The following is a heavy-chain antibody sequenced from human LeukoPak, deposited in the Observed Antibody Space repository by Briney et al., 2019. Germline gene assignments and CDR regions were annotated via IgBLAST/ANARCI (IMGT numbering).Heavy chain of an antibody. Sequence: GGSLRLSCAASGFTFSSYAMNWVRQAPGKGLEWVSSISVSSGTIYYADSVKGRFTISRDNSKNTLYLQMISLRAEDTAVYYCAKDGLAYSGYDYVYYYYGMDVCGQGTTVTVSS. J-gene: IGHJ6*02. V-gene: IGHV3-23*01. D-gene: IGHD5-12*01. CDR3: AKDGLAYSGYDYVYYYYGMDV. CDR1: GFTFSSYA. CDR2: ISVSSGTI.